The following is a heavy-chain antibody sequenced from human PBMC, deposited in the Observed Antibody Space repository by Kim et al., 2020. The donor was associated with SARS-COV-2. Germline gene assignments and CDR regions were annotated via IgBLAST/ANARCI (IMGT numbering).Heavy chain of an antibody. CDR2: IGGPEET. V-gene: IGHV3-23*01. CDR1: GFNFNIHA. D-gene: IGHD3-3*01. Sequence: GGSLRLSCAASGFNFNIHAMTWVRQGPGKGLEWVSTIGGPEETFYTDSVKGRFTVSRDNSRDTLYLQLNSLRADDTAIYYCAKDHFNGNGVYDARDVWGQGTAVTVSS. J-gene: IGHJ3*01. CDR3: AKDHFNGNGVYDARDV.